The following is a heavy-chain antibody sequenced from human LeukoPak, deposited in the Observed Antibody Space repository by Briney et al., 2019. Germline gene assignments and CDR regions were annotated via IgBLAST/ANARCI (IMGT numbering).Heavy chain of an antibody. V-gene: IGHV4-31*03. Sequence: SETLPLTCTVSGGSISSGGYYWSWIRQHPGKGLEWIGYIYYSGSTYYNPSLKSRVTISVDTSKNQFSLKLSSVTAADTAVYYCASRSMVRGVMDDYWGQGTLVTVSS. D-gene: IGHD3-10*01. J-gene: IGHJ4*02. CDR3: ASRSMVRGVMDDY. CDR2: IYYSGST. CDR1: GGSISSGGYY.